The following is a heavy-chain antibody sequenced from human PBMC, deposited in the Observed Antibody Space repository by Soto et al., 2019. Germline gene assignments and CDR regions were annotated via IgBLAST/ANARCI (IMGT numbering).Heavy chain of an antibody. D-gene: IGHD2-21*02. J-gene: IGHJ6*04. CDR2: ISAYNGNT. CDR1: GYTFTSYG. CDR3: ARRGLVVVTAVPYYYGMDV. V-gene: IGHV1-18*01. Sequence: ASVKVSCKASGYTFTSYGISWVRQAPGQGLEWMGWISAYNGNTNYAQKLQGRVTMTTDTSTSTAYMELRSLRSDDTAVYYCARRGLVVVTAVPYYYGMDVWGKGTTVTVSS.